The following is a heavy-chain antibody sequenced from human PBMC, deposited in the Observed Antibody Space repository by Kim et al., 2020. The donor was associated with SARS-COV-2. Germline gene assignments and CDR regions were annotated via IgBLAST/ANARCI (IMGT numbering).Heavy chain of an antibody. CDR1: GGSISSGGYY. Sequence: SETLSLTCTVSGGSISSGGYYWSWIRQHPGKGLEWIGFIYYSGSTYYNPSLKSRVTISVDTSKNQFSLKLSSVTAADTAVYYCARDPQSLFFTAMAAHFDYWGQGTLVTVSS. CDR3: ARDPQSLFFTAMAAHFDY. D-gene: IGHD5-18*01. J-gene: IGHJ4*02. CDR2: IYYSGST. V-gene: IGHV4-31*03.